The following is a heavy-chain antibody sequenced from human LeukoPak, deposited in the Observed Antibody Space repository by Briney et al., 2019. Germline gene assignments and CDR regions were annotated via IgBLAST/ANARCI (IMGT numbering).Heavy chain of an antibody. CDR3: ARDPGDYGDYYHYGMDV. CDR1: GFTFSSYS. CDR2: ISGSSRPI. Sequence: GGSLRLSCAASGFTFSSYSMNWVRQAPGRGLEWVSYISGSSRPIYYADSVKGRFTISRDNTKNSPYLQMNSLRAEDTDVYYCARDPGDYGDYYHYGMDVWGQGTTVTVSS. J-gene: IGHJ6*02. D-gene: IGHD4-17*01. V-gene: IGHV3-48*01.